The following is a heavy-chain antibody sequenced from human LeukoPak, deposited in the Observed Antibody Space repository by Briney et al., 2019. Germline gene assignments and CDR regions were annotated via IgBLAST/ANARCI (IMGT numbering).Heavy chain of an antibody. Sequence: PGGSLRLSCAASGFTFSSYAMSWVRQAPGKGLEWVSAISGSGGSTYYADSVKGRFTISRDNSKDTLYLQMNSLRAEDTAVNYCAKDTDIVVVPAAYAYWGQGTLVTVSS. D-gene: IGHD2-2*01. J-gene: IGHJ4*02. CDR1: GFTFSSYA. CDR2: ISGSGGST. CDR3: AKDTDIVVVPAAYAY. V-gene: IGHV3-23*01.